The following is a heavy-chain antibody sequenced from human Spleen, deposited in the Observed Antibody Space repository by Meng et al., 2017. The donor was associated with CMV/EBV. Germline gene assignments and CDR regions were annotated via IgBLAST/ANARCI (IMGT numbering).Heavy chain of an antibody. CDR1: ISSLNW. J-gene: IGHJ4*02. CDR2: IYHSGGT. CDR3: ATLNDFWSGYYSESPVDY. D-gene: IGHD3-3*01. V-gene: IGHV4-4*01. Sequence: ISSLNWWSWVRQPPGKGLEWIGEIYHSGGTNYNPSLNSRVTISVDKSKNQFSLKLSSVTAADTAVYFCATLNDFWSGYYSESPVDYWGQGTLVTVSS.